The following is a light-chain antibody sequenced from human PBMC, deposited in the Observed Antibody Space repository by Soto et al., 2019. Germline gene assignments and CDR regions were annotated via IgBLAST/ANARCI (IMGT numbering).Light chain of an antibody. CDR2: AAS. CDR3: YQYFSTPLT. Sequence: EIVLPQSPGTLSLSPGERATLSCRASQSLSISYVAWYQQRPGQAPSLLIYAASSRAAGIPDRFSGSGSGTDFTLTISSLQAEDVAVYYCYQYFSTPLTVGGGTKVDIK. CDR1: QSLSISY. J-gene: IGKJ4*01. V-gene: IGKV3-20*01.